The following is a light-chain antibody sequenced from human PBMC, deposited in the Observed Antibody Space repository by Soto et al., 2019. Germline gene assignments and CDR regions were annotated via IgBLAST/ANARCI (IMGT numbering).Light chain of an antibody. CDR1: QDISNY. V-gene: IGKV1-33*01. CDR3: QQYDNLPVT. J-gene: IGKJ4*01. CDR2: DAS. Sequence: DIQMTQSPSSLSASVGDRVTITCQASQDISNYLNWYQQKPGKAPKLLIYDASNLETGVPSRFSGSGSETDFTFTISSLQPEDIATYYCQQYDNLPVTFGGGTKVDIK.